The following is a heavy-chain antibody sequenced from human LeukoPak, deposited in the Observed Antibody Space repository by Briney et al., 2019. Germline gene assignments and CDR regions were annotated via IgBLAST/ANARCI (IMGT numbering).Heavy chain of an antibody. V-gene: IGHV4-34*01. CDR1: GGSLSGYY. J-gene: IGHJ4*02. CDR2: INHSGST. CDR3: AREGDLDCSSTSCYQY. Sequence: SETLSLTCAVYGGSLSGYYWSWIRQPPGKGLEWIGEINHSGSTNYNPSLKSRVTISVDTSKNQFSLKLSSVTAADTAVYYCAREGDLDCSSTSCYQYWGQGTLVTVSS. D-gene: IGHD2-2*01.